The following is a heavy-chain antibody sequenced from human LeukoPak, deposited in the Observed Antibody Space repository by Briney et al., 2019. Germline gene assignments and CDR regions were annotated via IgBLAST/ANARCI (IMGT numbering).Heavy chain of an antibody. V-gene: IGHV3-33*01. CDR3: ARGYCSGGSCYTIDY. J-gene: IGHJ4*02. CDR1: GFTFSSYG. D-gene: IGHD2-15*01. CDR2: IWYDGGNK. Sequence: PGRSLRLSCAASGFTFSSYGMHWVRQAPGKGLEWVAVIWYDGGNKYYADSVKGRFTISRDNSKNTLYLQMNSLRAEDTAVYYCARGYCSGGSCYTIDYWGQGTLVTVSS.